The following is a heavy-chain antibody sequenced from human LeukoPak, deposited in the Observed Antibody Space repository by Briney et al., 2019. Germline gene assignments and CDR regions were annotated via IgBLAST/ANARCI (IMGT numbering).Heavy chain of an antibody. V-gene: IGHV1-8*01. CDR3: ARSDYDILTGYYNVGHYMDV. J-gene: IGHJ6*03. Sequence: ASVKVSCKASGYTFISYDINWVRQATGQGLEWMGGMNPNSGNTGYAQKFQGRVTMTRNTSISTAYMELSSLRSEDTAVYYCARSDYDILTGYYNVGHYMDVWGKGTTVTISS. CDR2: MNPNSGNT. D-gene: IGHD3-9*01. CDR1: GYTFISYD.